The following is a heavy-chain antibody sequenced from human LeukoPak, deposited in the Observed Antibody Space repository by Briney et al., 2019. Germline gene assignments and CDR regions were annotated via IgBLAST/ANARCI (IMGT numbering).Heavy chain of an antibody. CDR1: GFXFNSYW. V-gene: IGHV3-74*01. Sequence: GGSLRLSCAASGFXFNSYWMVWFRQAPGKGLVWVSCINPDGSWTLHADSVKGRFAISRDYARNTLYLQMSSLRAEDTAVYYCARGTMIGEYWGQGTLVTVSS. D-gene: IGHD3-10*02. CDR3: ARGTMIGEY. CDR2: INPDGSWT. J-gene: IGHJ4*02.